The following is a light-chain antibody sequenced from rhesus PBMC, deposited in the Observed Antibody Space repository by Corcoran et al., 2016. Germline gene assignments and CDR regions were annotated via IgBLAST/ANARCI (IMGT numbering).Light chain of an antibody. Sequence: QAALAQPRSVSGSPGQSVTISCTGTSSDIGGYNYVSWYQQHPGTAPKLVIYEVTKRPSGVSDRFSGSKSGNTASLTISGLQAEDEADYYCCSYGGSYSYIIGSGTRLTVL. CDR1: SSDIGGYNY. CDR2: EVT. CDR3: CSYGGSYSYI. J-gene: IGLJ1*01. V-gene: IGLV2-32*01.